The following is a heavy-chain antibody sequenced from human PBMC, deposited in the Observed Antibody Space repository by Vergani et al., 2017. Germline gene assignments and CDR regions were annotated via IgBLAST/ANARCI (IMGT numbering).Heavy chain of an antibody. CDR3: ARFFEEFVGVRAYYFDY. CDR2: ISSSSSTI. V-gene: IGHV3-48*04. D-gene: IGHD3-16*01. Sequence: EVQLVESGGGLVQPGGSLRLSCAASGFTFSSYSMNWVRQAPGKGLEWVSYISSSSSTIYYADSVKGRFTISRDNAKNSRYLQMNSLRAEDTAVYYCARFFEEFVGVRAYYFDYWGQGTLVTVSS. J-gene: IGHJ4*02. CDR1: GFTFSSYS.